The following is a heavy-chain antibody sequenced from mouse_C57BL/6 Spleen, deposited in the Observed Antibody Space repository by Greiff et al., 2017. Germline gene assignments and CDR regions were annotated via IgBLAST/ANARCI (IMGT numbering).Heavy chain of an antibody. CDR2: IDPSDSYT. CDR1: GYTFTSYW. J-gene: IGHJ1*03. CDR3: ARSPYGSKGYFDG. Sequence: QVQLQQPGAELVKPGASVKLSCKASGYTFTSYWMQWVKQRPGQGLEWIGEIDPSDSYTNYNQKFKGKATLTVDTSSSTAYMQLSSLTSEDSAVYYCARSPYGSKGYFDGWGTGTTVTVSS. D-gene: IGHD1-1*01. V-gene: IGHV1-50*01.